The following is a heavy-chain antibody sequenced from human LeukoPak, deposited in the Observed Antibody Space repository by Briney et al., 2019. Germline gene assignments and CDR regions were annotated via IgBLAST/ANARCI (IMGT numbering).Heavy chain of an antibody. Sequence: SQTLSLTCAVSGGSISSGGYSWSWIRQPPGKGLEWIGYIYHSGSTYYNPSLKSRVTISVDRSKNQFSLKLSSVTAADTAVYYCARVFGSSSSWYVQHWGQGTLVTVSS. J-gene: IGHJ1*01. V-gene: IGHV4-30-2*01. CDR3: ARVFGSSSSWYVQH. CDR1: GGSISSGGYS. CDR2: IYHSGST. D-gene: IGHD6-13*01.